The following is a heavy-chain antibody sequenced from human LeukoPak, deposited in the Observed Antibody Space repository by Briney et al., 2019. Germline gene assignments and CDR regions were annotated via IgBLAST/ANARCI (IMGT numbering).Heavy chain of an antibody. CDR2: INPSGGST. Sequence: ASVKVSCKASGYTFTGYYMHWVRQAPGQGLEWMGIINPSGGSTSYAQKFQGRVTMTRDTSTSTVYMELSSLRSEDTAVYYCARDGPSEEYCSGGSCYSDWFDPWGQGTLVTVSS. J-gene: IGHJ5*02. CDR3: ARDGPSEEYCSGGSCYSDWFDP. CDR1: GYTFTGYY. D-gene: IGHD2-15*01. V-gene: IGHV1-46*01.